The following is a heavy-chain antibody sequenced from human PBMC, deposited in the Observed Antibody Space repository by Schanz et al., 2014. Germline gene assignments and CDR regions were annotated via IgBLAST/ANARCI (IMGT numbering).Heavy chain of an antibody. CDR2: INTGVNT. CDR3: AKVRYSSGWRGDYFDE. Sequence: EVQLVESGGGLVQPGGSLRLSCAASGFTFSSYAMSWVRQAPGKGLEWVSAINTGVNTYYADSVKGRFTISRDNSKNTLFLQMNSLRAEDTAVYYCAKVRYSSGWRGDYFDEWGQGTLVTVAS. J-gene: IGHJ4*02. V-gene: IGHV3-23*04. D-gene: IGHD6-25*01. CDR1: GFTFSSYA.